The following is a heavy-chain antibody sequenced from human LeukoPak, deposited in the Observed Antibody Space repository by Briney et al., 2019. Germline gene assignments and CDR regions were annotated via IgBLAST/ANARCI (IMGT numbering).Heavy chain of an antibody. CDR3: GKTTVGYSSGQKPAWPVDY. D-gene: IGHD5-18*01. CDR2: IGSGGSP. CDR1: GFTIGSHA. V-gene: IGHV3-23*01. Sequence: GGSLRLSCEASGFTIGSHAMYWVRQAPGKGLEWVAGIGSGGSPHYADPVKGRFTISRDNSRNTVYLQINSLRAEDTAVYYCGKTTVGYSSGQKPAWPVDYWGQGTLVTVSS. J-gene: IGHJ4*02.